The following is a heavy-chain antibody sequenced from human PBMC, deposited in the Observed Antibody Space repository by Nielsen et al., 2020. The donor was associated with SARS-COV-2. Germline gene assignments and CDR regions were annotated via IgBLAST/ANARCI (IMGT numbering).Heavy chain of an antibody. V-gene: IGHV4-59*01. CDR3: ARDTRYCSGTSCYGGYYGMDV. J-gene: IGHJ6*02. CDR2: ITYSGST. CDR1: GVSISSYY. D-gene: IGHD2-2*01. Sequence: WGTLSLTCTVSGVSISSYYWSWIRQPPGKGLEWFGYITYSGSTNYNPSLKNRVTISVYTSKNQFPLKLSPMTAADTAVYYCARDTRYCSGTSCYGGYYGMDVWGQGTTVTVSS.